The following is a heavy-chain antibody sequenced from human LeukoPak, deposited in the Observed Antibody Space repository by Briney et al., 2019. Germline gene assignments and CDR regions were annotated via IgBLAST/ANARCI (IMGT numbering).Heavy chain of an antibody. V-gene: IGHV4-38-2*01. Sequence: PSETLSLTCAVSGYSISSGYYWGWIRQPPGKGLEWIGSIYYSGSTYYNPSLKSRVTISVDTSNNQFSLKLTSVTAADTAVYYCARRLLRSGEFDYWGQGTLVTVSS. D-gene: IGHD1-26*01. J-gene: IGHJ4*02. CDR1: GYSISSGYY. CDR3: ARRLLRSGEFDY. CDR2: IYYSGST.